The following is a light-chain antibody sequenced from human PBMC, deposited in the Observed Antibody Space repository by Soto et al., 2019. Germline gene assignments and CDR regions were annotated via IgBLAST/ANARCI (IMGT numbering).Light chain of an antibody. J-gene: IGKJ5*01. CDR2: DAS. CDR1: QNVARNY. V-gene: IGKV3D-20*02. Sequence: ENVLTQSPGTLSLSPGESATLSCRASQNVARNYLAWFQQRPGQAPRLLIYDASTRATGIPDRFSGSGSGTDFTLTISRLEPEDFALYYCQQRSNRITFGQGTRLEIK. CDR3: QQRSNRIT.